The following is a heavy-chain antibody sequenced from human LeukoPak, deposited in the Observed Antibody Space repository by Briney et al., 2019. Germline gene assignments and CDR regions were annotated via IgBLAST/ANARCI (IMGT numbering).Heavy chain of an antibody. D-gene: IGHD1-1*01. V-gene: IGHV3-23*01. CDR1: GLTFSSYA. CDR3: AKKLERRRYFDY. J-gene: IGHJ4*02. Sequence: PGGSLRLSCAASGLTFSSYAMSWVRQAPGKGLEWVSAISGSGGSTYYADSVKGRFTISRDNSKNTLYLQMNSLRAEDTAVYYCAKKLERRRYFDYWGQGTLVTVSS. CDR2: ISGSGGST.